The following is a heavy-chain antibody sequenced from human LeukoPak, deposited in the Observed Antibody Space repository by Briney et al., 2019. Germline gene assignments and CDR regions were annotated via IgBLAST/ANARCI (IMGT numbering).Heavy chain of an antibody. CDR2: IKQDGREK. V-gene: IGHV3-7*01. CDR1: GSTSSSYL. D-gene: IGHD3-3*01. J-gene: IGHJ4*02. CDR3: ARALPDITIFGVVTEDDY. Sequence: PGGSMSPSCAASGSTSSSYLMSWLRHAPRKGLEWVANIKQDGREKYYVNSVKSRFTTSRENAKNSLYLQMNGLRAEETAVYYCARALPDITIFGVVTEDDYWGQGTLVTVSS.